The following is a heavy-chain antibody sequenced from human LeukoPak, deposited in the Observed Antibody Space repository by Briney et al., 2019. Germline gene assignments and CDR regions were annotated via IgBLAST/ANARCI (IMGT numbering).Heavy chain of an antibody. D-gene: IGHD2-2*01. Sequence: PGGSLRLSCAASGFTFSSYWMSWVRQAPGKGLEWVANIKQDGSEKYYVDSVKGRFTISRDNAKNSLYLQMNSLRAEDTAVYYCAKDRPVPAAPGDYWGQGTLVTVSS. CDR2: IKQDGSEK. CDR1: GFTFSSYW. J-gene: IGHJ4*02. CDR3: AKDRPVPAAPGDY. V-gene: IGHV3-7*01.